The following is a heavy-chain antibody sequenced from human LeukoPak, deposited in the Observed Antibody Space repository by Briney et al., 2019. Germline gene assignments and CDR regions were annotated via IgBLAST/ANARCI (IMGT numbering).Heavy chain of an antibody. CDR3: AAPLCSGGSCYSGEYFRH. J-gene: IGHJ1*01. D-gene: IGHD2-15*01. V-gene: IGHV1-18*01. Sequence: GASVKVSCKASGYTFTSYGISWVRQAPGQGLEWMGWISAYNGNTNYAQKLQGRVTMTTDTSTSTAYMELRSLRSDDTAVYYCAAPLCSGGSCYSGEYFRHWGQGTLVTVSS. CDR1: GYTFTSYG. CDR2: ISAYNGNT.